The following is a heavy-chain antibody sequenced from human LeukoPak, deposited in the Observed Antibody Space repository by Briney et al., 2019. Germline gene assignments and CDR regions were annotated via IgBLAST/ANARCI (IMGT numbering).Heavy chain of an antibody. Sequence: PGGSLRLSCAASGFTFSSYGMHWVRQAPGKGLEWVAVIWYDGSNKYYADSVKGRFTISRDNSKNTLYLQMNSLRAEDTAVYYCARVGGYQLLFLDYYYGMDVWGQGNTVTVSS. CDR1: GFTFSSYG. D-gene: IGHD2-2*01. CDR3: ARVGGYQLLFLDYYYGMDV. V-gene: IGHV3-33*01. CDR2: IWYDGSNK. J-gene: IGHJ6*02.